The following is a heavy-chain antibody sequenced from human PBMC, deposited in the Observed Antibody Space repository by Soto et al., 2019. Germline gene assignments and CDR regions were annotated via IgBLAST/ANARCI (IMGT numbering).Heavy chain of an antibody. CDR1: GFTFSTYS. Sequence: EVQLVESGGGLVKPGGSLRLSCAASGFTFSTYSMNWVRQAPGKWLEWVSSISSSSYYIYYADSVKGRFTISRDNAKNSLFLQMNSLRAEDTAVYYCARERGSCTSSSCFGSPDYWGQGTLVTVSS. CDR3: ARERGSCTSSSCFGSPDY. CDR2: ISSSSYYI. D-gene: IGHD2-2*01. J-gene: IGHJ4*02. V-gene: IGHV3-21*01.